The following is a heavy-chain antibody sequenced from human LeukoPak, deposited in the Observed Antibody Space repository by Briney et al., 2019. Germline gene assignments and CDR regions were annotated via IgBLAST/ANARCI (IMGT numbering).Heavy chain of an antibody. Sequence: GSLKISCAASGFTFSSYSMNWVRQAPGKGLEWVSYISSASNTIYYADSVKGRFTISRDNAKNSLYLQMNSLRAEDTAMYYCARDGWFGDYNWFDPWGQGTLVTVSS. CDR1: GFTFSSYS. CDR2: ISSASNTI. J-gene: IGHJ5*02. CDR3: ARDGWFGDYNWFDP. D-gene: IGHD3-10*01. V-gene: IGHV3-48*01.